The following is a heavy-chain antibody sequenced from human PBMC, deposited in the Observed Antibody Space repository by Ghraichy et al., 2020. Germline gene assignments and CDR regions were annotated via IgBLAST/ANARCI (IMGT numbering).Heavy chain of an antibody. V-gene: IGHV4-39*01. CDR2: VYHAGNT. J-gene: IGHJ5*02. D-gene: IGHD1-1*01. Sequence: SETLSLTCSVSGDSITVPTYHWGWIRQPPGKGLEWVASVYHAGNTYYSPSLRSRATIAVDTSRNQFSLKLISVTAADTAVYFCVRLVNGCPADSWDQGTLITVSP. CDR3: VRLVNGCPADS. CDR1: GDSITVPTYH.